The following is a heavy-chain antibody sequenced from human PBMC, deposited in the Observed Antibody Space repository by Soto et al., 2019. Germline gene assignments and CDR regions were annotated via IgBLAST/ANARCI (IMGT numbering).Heavy chain of an antibody. J-gene: IGHJ5*02. Sequence: ASVKVSCKASGYTFTSYGISWVRQAPGQGLEWMGWISAYNGNTNYAQKLQGRVTMTTDTSTSTAYMELRSLRSDDTAVYYCARGGDYDFWSGYYNSENWFDPWGQGTLVTVSS. D-gene: IGHD3-3*01. CDR1: GYTFTSYG. V-gene: IGHV1-18*01. CDR3: ARGGDYDFWSGYYNSENWFDP. CDR2: ISAYNGNT.